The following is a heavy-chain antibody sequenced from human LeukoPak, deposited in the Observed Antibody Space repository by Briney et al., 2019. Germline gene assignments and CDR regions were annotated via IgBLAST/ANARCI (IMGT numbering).Heavy chain of an antibody. V-gene: IGHV3-74*01. CDR1: GFTFSMYD. CDR2: INSDGSST. CDR3: AKDGGWMDPSVLYWYFDL. Sequence: GGSLRLSCAASGFTFSMYDMHWVRQAPGKGLVWVSRINSDGSSTNYADSVKGRFTISRDNAKNTLYLQMNSQRAEDTAVYSCAKDGGWMDPSVLYWYFDLWGRGTLVTVSS. D-gene: IGHD3-16*01. J-gene: IGHJ2*01.